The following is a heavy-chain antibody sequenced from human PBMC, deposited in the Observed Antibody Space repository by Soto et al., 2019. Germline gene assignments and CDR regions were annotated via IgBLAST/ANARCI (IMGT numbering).Heavy chain of an antibody. CDR2: IIPMFGTP. V-gene: IGHV1-69*06. CDR3: ARGDILTPNNGMAV. D-gene: IGHD3-9*01. CDR1: GGTFSSYG. J-gene: IGHJ6*02. Sequence: QVQLVQSGAEVKKPGSSVTVSCKSSGGTFSSYGINWGRQAPGQGLEWMGGIIPMFGTPNLAQKFQGRVTITADKSTSTAYMDLNSLRSEDTAVYYCARGDILTPNNGMAVWGQGTTVIVSS.